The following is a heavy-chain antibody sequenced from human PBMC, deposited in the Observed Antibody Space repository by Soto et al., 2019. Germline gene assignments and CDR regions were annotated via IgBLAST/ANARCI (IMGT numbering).Heavy chain of an antibody. Sequence: PSETLSLTCTVSDGSISNFYWSWIRQPPGKGLEWIGYISSSGNTNYNPSLKSRVSISVHPSMTQFSLILTSVTAPDTAAYYCARAPMILTRSYFDSWDQGTPVTVSS. V-gene: IGHV4-59*01. J-gene: IGHJ4*02. CDR2: ISSSGNT. CDR1: DGSISNFY. CDR3: ARAPMILTRSYFDS. D-gene: IGHD3-22*01.